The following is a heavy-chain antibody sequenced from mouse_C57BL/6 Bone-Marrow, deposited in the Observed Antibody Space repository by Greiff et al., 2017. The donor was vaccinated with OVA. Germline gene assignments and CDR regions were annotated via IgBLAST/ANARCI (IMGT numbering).Heavy chain of an antibody. CDR3: ARECDRGYFDV. J-gene: IGHJ1*03. D-gene: IGHD6-1*01. Sequence: EVNLVESGGGLVQPGGSLSLSCAASGFTFTDYYMSWVRQPPGKALEWLGFIRHKASGYTTEYSASVKGRFTISRDNSHSILYLQMNALRAEDSATYYCARECDRGYFDVWGTGTTVTVSS. CDR2: IRHKASGYTT. V-gene: IGHV7-3*01. CDR1: GFTFTDYY.